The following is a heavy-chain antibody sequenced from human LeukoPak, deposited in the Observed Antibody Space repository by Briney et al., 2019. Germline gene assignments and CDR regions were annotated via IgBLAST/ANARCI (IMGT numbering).Heavy chain of an antibody. CDR3: AKGRDSYGSGSYSDY. Sequence: GGSLSLSCAASGFTFSSYGMHWVRQAPGKGLEWVALISYPGSNRYYADSVKGRFTISRDNSKNTLFLEMNSLRAEDTAVYHCAKGRDSYGSGSYSDYWGQGTLVTVSS. CDR2: ISYPGSNR. V-gene: IGHV3-30*18. CDR1: GFTFSSYG. D-gene: IGHD3-10*01. J-gene: IGHJ4*02.